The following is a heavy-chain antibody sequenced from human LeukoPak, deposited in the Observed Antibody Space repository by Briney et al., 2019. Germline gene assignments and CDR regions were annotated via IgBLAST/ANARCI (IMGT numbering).Heavy chain of an antibody. Sequence: GGSLRLSCAASGFTFSSYAMSWVRQAPGKGLEWVSAISVSGGSTYYADSVKGRFTISRDNSKNTLYLQMNSLRAEDTAVYHCAKEHYYGSGSDPYFDYWGQGTLVTVSS. D-gene: IGHD3-10*01. CDR3: AKEHYYGSGSDPYFDY. J-gene: IGHJ4*02. CDR2: ISVSGGST. V-gene: IGHV3-23*01. CDR1: GFTFSSYA.